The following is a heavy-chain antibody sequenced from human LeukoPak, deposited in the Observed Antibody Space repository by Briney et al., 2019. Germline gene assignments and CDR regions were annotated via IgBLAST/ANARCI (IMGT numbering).Heavy chain of an antibody. V-gene: IGHV4-59*01. CDR1: GGSISSYF. CDR3: ARVDGYDFDY. J-gene: IGHJ4*02. Sequence: SETLSLTCTVSGGSISSYFWSWIRQPPGKGLEWIGYIYYSGSTNYNPSLKSRVTISVDTSKNQFSLKLSSVTAADTAVYYCARVDGYDFDYWGQGTLVTVSS. CDR2: IYYSGST. D-gene: IGHD5-24*01.